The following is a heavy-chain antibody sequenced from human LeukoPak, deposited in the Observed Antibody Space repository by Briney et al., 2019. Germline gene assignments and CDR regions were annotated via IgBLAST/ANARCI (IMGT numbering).Heavy chain of an antibody. J-gene: IGHJ4*02. V-gene: IGHV3-7*01. CDR3: ARDSEDCSGGSCFSDFDY. Sequence: GGSLRLSCAASGFTSSSYWMSWVRQAPGKGLEWVANIKQDGSEKYYVDSVKGRFTISRDNAKNSLYLQMNSLRAEDTAVYYCARDSEDCSGGSCFSDFDYWGQGTLVTVSS. D-gene: IGHD2-15*01. CDR2: IKQDGSEK. CDR1: GFTSSSYW.